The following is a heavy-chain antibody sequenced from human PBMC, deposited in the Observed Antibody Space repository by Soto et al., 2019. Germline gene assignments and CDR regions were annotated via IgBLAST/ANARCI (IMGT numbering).Heavy chain of an antibody. Sequence: KFQGRVTITRDTSASTAYMELSSLRSEDTAVYYCARDPSYCGMDVWGQGTTVTVSS. J-gene: IGHJ6*02. CDR3: ARDPSYCGMDV. V-gene: IGHV1-3*01.